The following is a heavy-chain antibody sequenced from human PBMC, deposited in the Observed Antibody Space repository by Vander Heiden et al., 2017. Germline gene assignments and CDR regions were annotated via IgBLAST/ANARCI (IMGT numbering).Heavy chain of an antibody. Sequence: EVRLLEPGGGLSQPGGSLGPSCAASGFPFRSHALGWVRPTPGKGLEWVSTISGRGSATYYADSGRFTISRDNSENMVFLQMNSLGAEDTAVYYCGKAGLVRGSNFHSDAFDMWGQGTKVTVSS. J-gene: IGHJ3*02. CDR2: ISGRGSAT. D-gene: IGHD3-10*01. CDR1: GFPFRSHA. V-gene: IGHV3-23*01. CDR3: GKAGLVRGSNFHSDAFDM.